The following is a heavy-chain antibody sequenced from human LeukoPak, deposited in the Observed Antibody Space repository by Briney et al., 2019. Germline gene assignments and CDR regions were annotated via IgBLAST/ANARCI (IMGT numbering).Heavy chain of an antibody. CDR1: GFTFSSYS. V-gene: IGHV3-23*01. CDR3: ARVDYDFWSGYRNYYYGMDV. Sequence: GGSLRLSCAASGFTFSSYSMNWVRQAPGKGLEWVSAISGSGGSTYYADSVKGRFTISRDNSKNTLYLQMNSLRAEDTAVYYCARVDYDFWSGYRNYYYGMDVWGQGTTVTVSS. D-gene: IGHD3-3*01. J-gene: IGHJ6*02. CDR2: ISGSGGST.